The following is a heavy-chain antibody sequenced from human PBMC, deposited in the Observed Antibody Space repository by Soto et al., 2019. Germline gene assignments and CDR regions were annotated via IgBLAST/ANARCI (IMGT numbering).Heavy chain of an antibody. J-gene: IGHJ4*02. V-gene: IGHV4-59*01. Sequence: SETLSLTCTVSRGSISSYYWSWIRQPPGKGLEWIGYISYSGNTNYNASLKSRVTISVDTSTNQFSLRVTSVTAADTAVYYCARIRGSGEVSPYFDDWGQGALVTVDS. D-gene: IGHD3-16*02. CDR3: ARIRGSGEVSPYFDD. CDR2: ISYSGNT. CDR1: RGSISSYY.